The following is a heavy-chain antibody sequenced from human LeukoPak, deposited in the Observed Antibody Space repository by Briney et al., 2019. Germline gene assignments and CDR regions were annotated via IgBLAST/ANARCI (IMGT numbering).Heavy chain of an antibody. D-gene: IGHD4-11*01. V-gene: IGHV4-59*01. CDR2: IYNSETT. J-gene: IGHJ6*02. CDR3: ARVVYSHYWPEGMDV. CDR1: GDSIRRYY. Sequence: SETLSLTCTVSGDSIRRYYWSWIRQPPAKALEWIGYIYNSETTNYNPSLASRVTISEDTSKNQFSLMLTSVTAADTAVYYCARVVYSHYWPEGMDVWGQGTTVTVSS.